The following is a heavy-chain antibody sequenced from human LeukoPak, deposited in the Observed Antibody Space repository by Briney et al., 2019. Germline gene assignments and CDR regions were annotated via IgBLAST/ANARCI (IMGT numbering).Heavy chain of an antibody. J-gene: IGHJ4*02. CDR1: GFPLSSYS. D-gene: IGHD2-2*01. Sequence: PGGALRLSCAASGFPLSSYSMNWVRQAPGEGLEWVSSISSSSSYIYYADSVKGRFTISRDNAKNSLYLRMNSLRAEDTAVYYCARASYCSSTSCYRAPFDYWGQGTLVTVSS. CDR2: ISSSSSYI. V-gene: IGHV3-21*01. CDR3: ARASYCSSTSCYRAPFDY.